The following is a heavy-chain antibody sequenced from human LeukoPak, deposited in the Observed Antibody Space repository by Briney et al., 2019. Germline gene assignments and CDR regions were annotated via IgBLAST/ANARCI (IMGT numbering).Heavy chain of an antibody. J-gene: IGHJ4*02. CDR1: GGSISSSSYY. D-gene: IGHD4-23*01. Sequence: SETLSLTCTVSGGSISSSSYYWGWIRQPPGKGLEWIGSIYYSGSTYYNPSLKSRVTISVDTSKNQFSLKLSSVTAADTAVYYCAGDYGGNRGAPVFDYWGQGTLVTVSS. CDR2: IYYSGST. CDR3: AGDYGGNRGAPVFDY. V-gene: IGHV4-39*02.